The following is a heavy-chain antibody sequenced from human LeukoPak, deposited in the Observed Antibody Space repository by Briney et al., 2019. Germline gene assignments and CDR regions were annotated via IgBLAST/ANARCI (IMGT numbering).Heavy chain of an antibody. CDR2: ISSDGST. J-gene: IGHJ4*02. D-gene: IGHD5-12*01. CDR1: GFTFSSYS. Sequence: GGSLRLSCAASGFTFSSYSMSWVRQAPEKGLEWVSAISSDGSTFYSDSVKGRFTISRDNSKNTLYLQMNSLRAEDTAVYYCAKVPSVATTPPDYWGQGTLVTVSS. CDR3: AKVPSVATTPPDY. V-gene: IGHV3-23*01.